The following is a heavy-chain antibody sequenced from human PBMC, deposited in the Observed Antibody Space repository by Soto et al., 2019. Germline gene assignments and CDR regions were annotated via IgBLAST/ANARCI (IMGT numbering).Heavy chain of an antibody. Sequence: GGSLRLSCAASGFTFNIYAMTWVRQTPGKGLEWVSTTGATGRTTYYADSVKGRFTVSRDNSKNTLDLQMSNLRAEDTAVYYCATVHNTSRSFDYWGQGTLVTVSS. D-gene: IGHD1-20*01. CDR1: GFTFNIYA. CDR3: ATVHNTSRSFDY. CDR2: TGATGRTT. V-gene: IGHV3-23*01. J-gene: IGHJ4*02.